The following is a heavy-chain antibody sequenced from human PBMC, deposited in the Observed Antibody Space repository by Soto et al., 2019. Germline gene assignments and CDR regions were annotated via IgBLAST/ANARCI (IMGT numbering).Heavy chain of an antibody. CDR3: SHSNVWYVKFDS. CDR2: ITASGRNT. Sequence: PGGSLRLSCAASVFSINNYAMSWVRQAPGKGLEWVSSITASGRNTYYADSVKGRFTISRDSSKNTLYLQMNSLRVEDTAVYYCSHSNVWYVKFDSWGQGTQVTVSS. J-gene: IGHJ4*02. V-gene: IGHV3-23*01. CDR1: VFSINNYA. D-gene: IGHD3-16*01.